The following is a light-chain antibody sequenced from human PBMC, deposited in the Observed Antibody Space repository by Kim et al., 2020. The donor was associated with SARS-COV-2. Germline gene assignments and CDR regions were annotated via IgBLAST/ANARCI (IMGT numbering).Light chain of an antibody. CDR2: DAS. CDR3: QQYTNYSWT. J-gene: IGKJ1*01. Sequence: AAVGDRVTSTCRYSQSISGGLDWYQQNPGKAPKLLIYDASTLESGVPSRFSGSGYGTDFTLTITSLQPDDFTTYYCQQYTNYSWTFGQGTKVDIK. CDR1: QSISGG. V-gene: IGKV1-5*01.